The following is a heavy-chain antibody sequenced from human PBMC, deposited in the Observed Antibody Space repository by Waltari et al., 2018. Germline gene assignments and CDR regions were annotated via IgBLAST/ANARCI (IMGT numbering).Heavy chain of an antibody. V-gene: IGHV4-34*01. CDR3: ARGKSIAAGGAIYYMDV. J-gene: IGHJ6*03. Sequence: QVQLQQWGAGLLKPSETLSLTCAVYGGSFSGYYWSWIRQPPGKGLEWIGEIKHSGSTNYNPSLKSRVTISVDTSKNQFSLKLSSVTAADTAVYYCARGKSIAAGGAIYYMDVWGKGTTVTISS. CDR1: GGSFSGYY. CDR2: IKHSGST. D-gene: IGHD6-13*01.